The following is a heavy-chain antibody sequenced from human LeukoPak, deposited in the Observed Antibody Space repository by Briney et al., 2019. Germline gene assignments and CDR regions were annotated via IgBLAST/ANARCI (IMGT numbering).Heavy chain of an antibody. CDR1: GFTFSNFA. CDR3: ARWGCTSSSCFYFFDL. V-gene: IGHV3-21*01. J-gene: IGHJ4*02. D-gene: IGHD2-2*01. Sequence: PGGSLRLSCAASGFTFSNFAMNWVRQAPGKGLEWVSSISGGSTYVYYADSVKGRFTISRDNAEDSLYLQMNSLSVGDTAMYYCARWGCTSSSCFYFFDLWGQGTLVTVSS. CDR2: ISGGSTYV.